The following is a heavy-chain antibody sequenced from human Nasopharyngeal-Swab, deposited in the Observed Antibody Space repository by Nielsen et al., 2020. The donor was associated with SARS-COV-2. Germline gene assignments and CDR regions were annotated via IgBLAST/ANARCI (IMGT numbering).Heavy chain of an antibody. CDR2: IYYSGST. V-gene: IGHV4-59*01. CDR1: GGSISSYY. Sequence: SETLSLTCTVSGGSISSYYWSWIRQPPGKGLEWIGYIYYSGSTNYNPSLKSRVTISVDTSKNQFSLKLSSVTAADTAVYYCVRAGGFSNYPYYYGMDVWGQGTTVTVSS. CDR3: VRAGGFSNYPYYYGMDV. D-gene: IGHD4-11*01. J-gene: IGHJ6*02.